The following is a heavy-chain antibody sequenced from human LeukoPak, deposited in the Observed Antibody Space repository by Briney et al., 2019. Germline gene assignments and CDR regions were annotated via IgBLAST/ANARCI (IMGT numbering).Heavy chain of an antibody. CDR2: INSDGSST. V-gene: IGHV3-74*01. J-gene: IGHJ6*03. CDR1: GFTFSSYW. Sequence: GGSLRLSCAASGFTFSSYWMHWVRQAPGKGLVWVSRINSDGSSTSYADSVKGRFTISRDNAKNTLYLQMNSLRAEDTAVYYCAREGSTDYYYYYMDVWGKGTTVTISS. CDR3: AREGSTDYYYYYMDV. D-gene: IGHD2-2*01.